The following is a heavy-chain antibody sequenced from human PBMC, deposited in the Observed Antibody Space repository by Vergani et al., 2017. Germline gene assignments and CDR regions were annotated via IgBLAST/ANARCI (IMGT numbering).Heavy chain of an antibody. J-gene: IGHJ5*02. CDR1: VGTFSSYA. CDR2: IIPIFGTA. CDR3: ARPPYSGSYWYCFDP. V-gene: IGHV1-69*01. Sequence: QVQLVQSGAEVKKPGSSVKVSCKASVGTFSSYAISWVRQAPGQGLEWMGGIIPIFGTANYAQKFQGRVTITADESTSTAYMELSSLRSEDTAVYYCARPPYSGSYWYCFDPWGQGTLVTVSS. D-gene: IGHD1-26*01.